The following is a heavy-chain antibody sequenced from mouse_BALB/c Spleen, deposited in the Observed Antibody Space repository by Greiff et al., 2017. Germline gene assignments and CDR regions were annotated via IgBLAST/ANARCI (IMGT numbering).Heavy chain of an antibody. CDR1: GYSFTGYY. D-gene: IGHD3-3*01. Sequence: EVKLEESGPELVKPGASVKISCKASGYSFTGYYMHWVKQSHVKSLEWIGRINPYNGATSYNQNFKDKASLTEDKSSSTAYMELHSLTSEDSAVYYCAREGTSYAMDYWGQGTSVTVSS. CDR2: INPYNGAT. V-gene: IGHV1-31*01. CDR3: AREGTSYAMDY. J-gene: IGHJ4*01.